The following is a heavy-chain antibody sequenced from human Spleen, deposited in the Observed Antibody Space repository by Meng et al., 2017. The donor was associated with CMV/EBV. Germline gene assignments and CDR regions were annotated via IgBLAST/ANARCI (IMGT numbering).Heavy chain of an antibody. V-gene: IGHV3-21*01. J-gene: IGHJ6*04. Sequence: EVQLVESGGGLVKPGGSVRLSCAASGFTFSSYSMNWVRQAPGKGLEWVSSISSSSSYIYYADSVKGRFTISRDNAKNSLYLQMNSLRAEDTAVYYCATWGPTMIVVTVMDVWGKGTTVTVSS. D-gene: IGHD3-22*01. CDR1: GFTFSSYS. CDR2: ISSSSSYI. CDR3: ATWGPTMIVVTVMDV.